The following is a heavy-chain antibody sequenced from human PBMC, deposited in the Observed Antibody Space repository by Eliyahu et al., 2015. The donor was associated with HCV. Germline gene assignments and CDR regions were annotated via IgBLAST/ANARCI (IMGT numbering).Heavy chain of an antibody. D-gene: IGHD3-10*01. CDR3: ATGGLIDY. Sequence: RQAPGKGLEWVSYISSAGGTTYYADSLKGRFSISRDNAKNSLYLQMNSLRDEDTAVYYCATGGLIDYWGQGTLVTVSS. J-gene: IGHJ4*02. V-gene: IGHV3-48*02. CDR2: ISSAGGTT.